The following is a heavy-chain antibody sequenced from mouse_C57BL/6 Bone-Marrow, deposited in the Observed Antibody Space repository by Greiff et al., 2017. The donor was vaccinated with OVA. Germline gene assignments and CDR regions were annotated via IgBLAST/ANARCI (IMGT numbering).Heavy chain of an antibody. D-gene: IGHD2-4*01. CDR2: IYPRSGTT. J-gene: IGHJ3*01. Sequence: QVQLKESGAELARPGASVKLSCKASGYTFTSYGISWVKQRTGQGLEWIGEIYPRSGTTYYNEKFKGKATLTADKSSSTAYMELRSLTSEDSAVYFCAREVYYDYDGAGWFAYWGQGTLVTVSA. CDR3: AREVYYDYDGAGWFAY. CDR1: GYTFTSYG. V-gene: IGHV1-81*01.